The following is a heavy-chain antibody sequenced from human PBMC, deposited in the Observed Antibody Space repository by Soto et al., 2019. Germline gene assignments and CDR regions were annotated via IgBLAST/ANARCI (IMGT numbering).Heavy chain of an antibody. CDR1: GFPFNDYS. CDR2: INPSSDSV. J-gene: IGHJ4*02. D-gene: IGHD5-12*01. V-gene: IGHV3-21*02. CDR3: ARPRGPRGYDLIDY. Sequence: EVQVVESGGGLVKAGGSLRLACAASGFPFNDYSWNWVRQAPGKGLEWVASINPSSDSVYYADSVKGRFTISRDKAKNTLYLQMNSLRAEDTAVYYCARPRGPRGYDLIDYWGQGTLVTVSS.